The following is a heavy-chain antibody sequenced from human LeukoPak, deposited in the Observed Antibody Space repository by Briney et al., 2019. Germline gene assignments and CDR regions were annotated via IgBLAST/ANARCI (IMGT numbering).Heavy chain of an antibody. D-gene: IGHD7-27*01. J-gene: IGHJ4*02. CDR1: GGSISSYY. CDR3: AGASGDY. V-gene: IGHV4-59*04. CDR2: IYHSGST. Sequence: SETLSLTCTVSGGSISSYYWSWIRQPPGKGLEWIGYIYHSGSTYYNPSLKSRVTISVDRSKNQFSLKLSSVTAADTAVYYCAGASGDYWGQGTLVTVSS.